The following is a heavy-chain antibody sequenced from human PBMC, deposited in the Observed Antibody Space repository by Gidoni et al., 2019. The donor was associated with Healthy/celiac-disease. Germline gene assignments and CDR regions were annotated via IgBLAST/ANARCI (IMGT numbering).Heavy chain of an antibody. CDR3: AREGYCSSTSCYAEAFDI. D-gene: IGHD2-2*01. V-gene: IGHV3-23*01. Sequence: VQLLESGGGLVQPGGSLRLSCAAPGSTSSSDALSWVRQATGKGLEWVSAISGSGSSTYYADSVKGRFTISRDNSKNTLYLQMNSLRAEDTAVYDWAREGYCSSTSCYAEAFDIWGQGTMVTVSS. CDR2: ISGSGSST. J-gene: IGHJ3*02. CDR1: GSTSSSDA.